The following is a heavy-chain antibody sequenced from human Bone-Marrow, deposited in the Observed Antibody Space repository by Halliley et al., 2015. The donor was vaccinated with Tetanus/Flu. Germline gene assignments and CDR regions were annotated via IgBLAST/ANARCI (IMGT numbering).Heavy chain of an antibody. CDR2: IWYDGSER. D-gene: IGHD6-19*01. Sequence: KGLEWVAVIWYDGSERHYVDSVKGRFSISRDNSNNTLYLQMNSLRVEDTAIYYCAGAYSAGWLDYWGPGTLVTVSS. J-gene: IGHJ4*01. CDR3: AGAYSAGWLDY. V-gene: IGHV3-33*01.